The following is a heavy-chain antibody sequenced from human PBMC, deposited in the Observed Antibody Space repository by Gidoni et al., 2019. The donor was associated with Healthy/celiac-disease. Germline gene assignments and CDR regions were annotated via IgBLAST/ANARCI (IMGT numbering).Heavy chain of an antibody. D-gene: IGHD6-19*01. J-gene: IGHJ5*02. CDR1: GSTFSSYD. CDR3: ARGRWLAVDSLDP. CDR2: MNPNRGNT. Sequence: QVQLVQSGAEVKKPGASVKVSCKASGSTFSSYDITWVRQATGQGLGWLGWMNPNRGNTGYAQKFLGRVTMTRNTAISTAYMELSSLRSEDTAVYYCARGRWLAVDSLDPWGQGTLVTVSA. V-gene: IGHV1-8*01.